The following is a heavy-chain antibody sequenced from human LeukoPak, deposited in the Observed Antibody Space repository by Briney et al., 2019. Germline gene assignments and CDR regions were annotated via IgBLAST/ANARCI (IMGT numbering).Heavy chain of an antibody. D-gene: IGHD1-26*01. CDR3: AREGSRAYFEY. CDR2: INQDGGET. Sequence: GGSLRLSCAASGFTFSSYWMSWVRQAPGKGLEWVANINQDGGETYYVASVKGRFTISRDNAKNSLYLQMNSLRAEDTAVYYCAREGSRAYFEYWGHGTLVTVSS. J-gene: IGHJ4*01. CDR1: GFTFSSYW. V-gene: IGHV3-7*01.